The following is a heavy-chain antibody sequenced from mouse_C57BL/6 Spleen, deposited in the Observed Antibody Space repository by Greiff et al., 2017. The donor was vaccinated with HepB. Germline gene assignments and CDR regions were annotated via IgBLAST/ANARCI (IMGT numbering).Heavy chain of an antibody. CDR1: GFTFSDYG. J-gene: IGHJ3*01. CDR3: ARRYYGSSYWFAY. CDR2: ISSGSSTI. Sequence: DVQLVESGGGLVKPGGSLKLSCAASGFTFSDYGMHWVRQAPEKGLEWVAYISSGSSTIYYADTVKGRFTISRDNAKNTLFLQMTSLRSEDTAMYYCARRYYGSSYWFAYWGQGTLVTVSA. D-gene: IGHD1-1*01. V-gene: IGHV5-17*01.